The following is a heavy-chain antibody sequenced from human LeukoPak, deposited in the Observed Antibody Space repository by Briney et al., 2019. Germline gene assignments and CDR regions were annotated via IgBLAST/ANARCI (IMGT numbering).Heavy chain of an antibody. V-gene: IGHV1-24*01. CDR1: GYTLTELS. D-gene: IGHD6-6*01. Sequence: ASVKVSCKVSGYTLTELSMHWVRQAPGKGLEWMGGFDPEDGETIYAQKFQGRVTITRNTSISTAYMELSSLRSEDTAVYYCARGGSSSSFNWFDPWGQGTLVTVSS. CDR3: ARGGSSSSFNWFDP. CDR2: FDPEDGET. J-gene: IGHJ5*02.